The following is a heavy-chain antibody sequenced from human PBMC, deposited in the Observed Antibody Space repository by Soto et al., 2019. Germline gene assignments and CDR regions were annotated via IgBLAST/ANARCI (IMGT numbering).Heavy chain of an antibody. V-gene: IGHV1-69*06. Sequence: SVKVSCKASGGTFSSYAISWVRQAPGQGLEWMGGIIPIFGTANYAQKFQGRVTITADKSTSTAYMELSSLRSEDTAVYYCARGGRMITFQSYGMDVWGQGTTVTVSS. J-gene: IGHJ6*02. D-gene: IGHD3-16*01. CDR3: ARGGRMITFQSYGMDV. CDR2: IIPIFGTA. CDR1: GGTFSSYA.